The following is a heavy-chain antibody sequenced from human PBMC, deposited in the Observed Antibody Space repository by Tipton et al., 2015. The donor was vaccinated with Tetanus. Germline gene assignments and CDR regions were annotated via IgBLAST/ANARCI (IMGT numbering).Heavy chain of an antibody. CDR1: GFTFSDYY. Sequence: SLRLSCAASGFTFSDYYLSWIRQAPGKGLEWLSYISRSGTDIHYADSVKGRFTVSRDNAKNSLYLQMNGLRVEDTAVYYCARESDVPGTTLYFDCWGQGALVTVSS. CDR3: ARESDVPGTTLYFDC. J-gene: IGHJ4*02. CDR2: ISRSGTDI. V-gene: IGHV3-11*01. D-gene: IGHD1-1*01.